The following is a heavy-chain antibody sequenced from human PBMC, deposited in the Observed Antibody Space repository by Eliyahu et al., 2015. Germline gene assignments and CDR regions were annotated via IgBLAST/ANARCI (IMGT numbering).Heavy chain of an antibody. Sequence: EVQLVESXGGXVQPGGSLRLSXXASGXPXSSYEMNWVRQAXGKGLEWVSYISSSGSTIYYADSVKGRFTISRDNAKNSLYLQMNSLRAEDTAVYYCARYRGYYFDYWGQGTLVTVSS. CDR2: ISSSGSTI. CDR1: GXPXSSYE. V-gene: IGHV3-48*03. CDR3: ARYRGYYFDY. D-gene: IGHD1-14*01. J-gene: IGHJ4*02.